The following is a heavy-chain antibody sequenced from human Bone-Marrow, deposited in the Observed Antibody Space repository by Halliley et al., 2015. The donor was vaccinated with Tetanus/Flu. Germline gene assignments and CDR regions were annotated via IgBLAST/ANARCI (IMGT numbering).Heavy chain of an antibody. CDR3: ARVSNGFLAFLDY. J-gene: IGHJ4*02. CDR1: GFTFNNYA. D-gene: IGHD3-3*02. CDR2: IWYDGSNK. Sequence: SLRLSCAASGFTFNNYAMHWVRQAPGKGLQWVAVIWYDGSNKYYADSVKGRFTVSRDNSKNMLYLQMNSLRAEDTAVYYCARVSNGFLAFLDYWGQGILVTVSS. V-gene: IGHV3-33*01.